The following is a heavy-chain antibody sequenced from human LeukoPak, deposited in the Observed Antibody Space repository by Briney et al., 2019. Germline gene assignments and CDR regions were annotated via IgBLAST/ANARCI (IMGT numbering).Heavy chain of an antibody. CDR2: IIPIFGTA. J-gene: IGHJ4*02. Sequence: SVKVSCKASGGTFSSYAISWVRQAPGQGLEWMGGIIPIFGTANYAQKFQGRVTITTDESTSTAYMELSSLRSEDTAVYYCARGYSSREIAAAMLDYWGQGTLVTVSS. CDR3: ARGYSSREIAAAMLDY. D-gene: IGHD6-13*01. V-gene: IGHV1-69*05. CDR1: GGTFSSYA.